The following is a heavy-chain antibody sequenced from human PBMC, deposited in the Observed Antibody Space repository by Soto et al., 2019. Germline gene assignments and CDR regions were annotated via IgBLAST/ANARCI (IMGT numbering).Heavy chain of an antibody. J-gene: IGHJ4*02. D-gene: IGHD3-22*01. Sequence: QVQLVESGGGVVQPGRSLRLSCAASGFTFSSYGMHWVRQAPGKGLEWVAVIWYDGSNKYYADSVKGRFTISRDNSKNTLYLQMNSLRAEDTAVYYCARERVTYYYDSSGQDYWGQGTLVTVSS. CDR3: ARERVTYYYDSSGQDY. V-gene: IGHV3-33*01. CDR1: GFTFSSYG. CDR2: IWYDGSNK.